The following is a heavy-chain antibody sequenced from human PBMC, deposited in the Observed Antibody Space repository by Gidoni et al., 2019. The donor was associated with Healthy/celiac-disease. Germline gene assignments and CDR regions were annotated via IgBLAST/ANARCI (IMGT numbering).Heavy chain of an antibody. CDR3: ATAGDCGGDCYPDAFDI. CDR1: GGSISSYY. Sequence: QVQLQESGPGLVKPSETLSLTCTVSGGSISSYYWSWIRQPAGKGLEWIGRIYTSGSTNYHPSLKSRVTMSVDTSKNQFSLKLSSVTAADTAVYYCATAGDCGGDCYPDAFDIWGQGTMVTVSS. CDR2: IYTSGST. J-gene: IGHJ3*02. V-gene: IGHV4-4*07. D-gene: IGHD2-21*01.